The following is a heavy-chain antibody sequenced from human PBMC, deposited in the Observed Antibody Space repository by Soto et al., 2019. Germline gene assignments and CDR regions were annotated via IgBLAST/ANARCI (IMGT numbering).Heavy chain of an antibody. V-gene: IGHV1-69*12. CDR2: IIPIFGTA. D-gene: IGHD2-15*01. Sequence: QVQLVQSGAEVKKPGSSVNVSCKASGGTFSSYAISWVRQAPGQGLEWMGGIIPIFGTANYAQKFQGRVTITADESTSTAYMELSSLRSEDTAVYYCARDPPCSGCSCYSGYFDYLGQGTLVTVSS. CDR3: ARDPPCSGCSCYSGYFDY. J-gene: IGHJ4*02. CDR1: GGTFSSYA.